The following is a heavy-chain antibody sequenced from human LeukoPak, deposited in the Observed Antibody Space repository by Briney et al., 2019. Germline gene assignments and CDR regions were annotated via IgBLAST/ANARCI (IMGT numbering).Heavy chain of an antibody. CDR2: INPNSGGT. CDR1: VYSFTGYY. Sequence: ASVKVSCKASVYSFTGYYMHWVRQAPGQGLEWMGWINPNSGGTNYAQKFQGRVTMTRDTSISTAYMELSRLRSDDTAVYYCARYCSGGSCSTGLDYWGQGTPVTVSS. V-gene: IGHV1-2*02. J-gene: IGHJ4*02. CDR3: ARYCSGGSCSTGLDY. D-gene: IGHD2-15*01.